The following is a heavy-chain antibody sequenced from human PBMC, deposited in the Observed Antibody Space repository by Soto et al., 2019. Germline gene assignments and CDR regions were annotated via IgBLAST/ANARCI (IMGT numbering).Heavy chain of an antibody. Sequence: EAQVLESGGGLVQPGGSLRLSCAASGFTFINYAMSWVRQAPGKGLEWVSTITRTAEPTYYIDSAKGRFTISRDNSKNTVYLQMNSLRVEYTVVYYCTNTYHYGSDNYPRFDPGGQGTLVTVAS. J-gene: IGHJ5*02. V-gene: IGHV3-23*01. CDR3: TNTYHYGSDNYPRFDP. CDR1: GFTFINYA. D-gene: IGHD3-10*01. CDR2: ITRTAEPT.